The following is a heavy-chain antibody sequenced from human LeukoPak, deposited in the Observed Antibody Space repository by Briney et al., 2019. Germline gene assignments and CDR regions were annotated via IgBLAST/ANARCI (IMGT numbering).Heavy chain of an antibody. V-gene: IGHV3-23*01. CDR3: AKRSWFERGYFDY. J-gene: IGHJ4*02. CDR1: GFTFSSYS. CDR2: ISGSGQNT. D-gene: IGHD3-10*01. Sequence: PGGSLRLSCAASGFTFSSYSMNWVRQVPGKGLEWVSSISGSGQNTYYADSVKGRFTISRDNSKNTLYLQMNSLRAEDTAVYYCAKRSWFERGYFDYWGQGTLVTVSS.